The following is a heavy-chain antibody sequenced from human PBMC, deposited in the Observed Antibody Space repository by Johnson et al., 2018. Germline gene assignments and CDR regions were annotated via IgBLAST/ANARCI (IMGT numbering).Heavy chain of an antibody. Sequence: QVQLVQSGGGVVQPGRSLRLSCAASGFTFSSYGMHWVRQAPGKGLEWVAVIWYDGSNKYYADSVKGRFTISRDNSKNTLYLQMNSLRAEDTAVYDCARDRGGSGWITRARNFQHWGQGTLVTVSS. CDR1: GFTFSSYG. CDR3: ARDRGGSGWITRARNFQH. J-gene: IGHJ1*01. V-gene: IGHV3-33*01. CDR2: IWYDGSNK. D-gene: IGHD6-19*01.